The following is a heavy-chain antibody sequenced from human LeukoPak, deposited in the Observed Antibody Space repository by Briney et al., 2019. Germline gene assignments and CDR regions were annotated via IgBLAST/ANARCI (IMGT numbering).Heavy chain of an antibody. CDR1: GFNISNAW. Sequence: GGSLRLSCEALGFNISNAWMSWVRQTPGKGLEWVGRLKSNADGGTIDFATPVTDRFTISRDDSKNLMHLQLNSLKTEDSGVYFCTTDRLFFQHWGQGTVVTV. CDR3: TTDRLFFQH. D-gene: IGHD4/OR15-4a*01. V-gene: IGHV3-15*01. J-gene: IGHJ1*01. CDR2: LKSNADGGTI.